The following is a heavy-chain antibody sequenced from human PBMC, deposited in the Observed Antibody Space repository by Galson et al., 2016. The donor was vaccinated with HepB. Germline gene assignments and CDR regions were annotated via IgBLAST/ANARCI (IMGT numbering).Heavy chain of an antibody. V-gene: IGHV1-69*06. Sequence: SVKVSCKAAGGTFSTYVISWVRQAPGQGLEWMGGIIPMFGTVNYAHKLQGRVTITADKSTSTVYMELSSLRPEDTAIYYCARDRSLYYDFWGGFYVWGQGTLVTVSS. J-gene: IGHJ4*02. CDR1: GGTFSTYV. CDR3: ARDRSLYYDFWGGFYV. CDR2: IIPMFGTV. D-gene: IGHD3-3*01.